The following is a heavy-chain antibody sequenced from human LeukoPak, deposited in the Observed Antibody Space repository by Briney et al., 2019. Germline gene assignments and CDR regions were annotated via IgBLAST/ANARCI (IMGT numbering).Heavy chain of an antibody. CDR3: ARRAAYSFDS. D-gene: IGHD2-15*01. V-gene: IGHV3-11*03. CDR1: GFTFTDHH. Sequence: GGSLRLSCAASGFTFTDHHMSWIRQAPGKGLEWVSYISSFTYYADSVKGRFTISRDNAKNSVYLQMNSLRAEDTAVYYRARRAAYSFDSWGQGTLVTVSS. CDR2: ISSFT. J-gene: IGHJ4*02.